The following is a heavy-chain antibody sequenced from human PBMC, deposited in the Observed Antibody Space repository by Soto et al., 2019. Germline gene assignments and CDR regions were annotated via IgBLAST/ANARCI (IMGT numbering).Heavy chain of an antibody. Sequence: GSVRLSSAASGFTFSTYSMNRVRQAPGKGLEWVSSISCSSSYIYYADSVKGRFTISRDNARNSLYLQMNSLRAEDTAVCFCARVAGYSSSWSYNWFDPWGQGTLVTVSS. D-gene: IGHD6-13*01. J-gene: IGHJ5*02. CDR3: ARVAGYSSSWSYNWFDP. CDR1: GFTFSTYS. CDR2: ISCSSSYI. V-gene: IGHV3-21*01.